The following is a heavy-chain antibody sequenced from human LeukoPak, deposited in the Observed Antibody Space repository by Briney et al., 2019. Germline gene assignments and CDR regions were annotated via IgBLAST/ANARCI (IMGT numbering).Heavy chain of an antibody. D-gene: IGHD2-2*01. V-gene: IGHV1-69*02. Sequence: SVKVSCKASGGTFTSYTISWVRQAPGQGLEWMGRIIPIFGIANYAQKVQGRVTITADKSTSTAYMDLSSLRSEDTAMYYCASEYQLLNYYYYGMDVWGQGTRSPSP. J-gene: IGHJ6*02. CDR1: GGTFTSYT. CDR2: IIPIFGIA. CDR3: ASEYQLLNYYYYGMDV.